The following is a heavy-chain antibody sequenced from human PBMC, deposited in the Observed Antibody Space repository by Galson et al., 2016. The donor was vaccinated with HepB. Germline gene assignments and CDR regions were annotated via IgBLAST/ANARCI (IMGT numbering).Heavy chain of an antibody. CDR1: GGSISSSHYY. D-gene: IGHD1-26*01. V-gene: IGHV4-39*01. Sequence: ETLSLTCTVSGGSISSSHYYCGWIRQPPGKGLEWIGNAYYSGSTYYNPSLKSRVTISVDTSKNQFSLKLTSVTAADTAVYYCATYLGGIVRASDYWGQGTLVTVSS. CDR2: AYYSGST. J-gene: IGHJ4*02. CDR3: ATYLGGIVRASDY.